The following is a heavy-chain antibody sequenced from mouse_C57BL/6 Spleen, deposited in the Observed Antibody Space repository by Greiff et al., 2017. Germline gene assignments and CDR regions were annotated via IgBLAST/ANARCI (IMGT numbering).Heavy chain of an antibody. J-gene: IGHJ4*01. CDR1: GYTFTSYW. CDR2: IHPNSGST. V-gene: IGHV1-64*01. CDR3: ARSSSKGYAMDY. Sequence: QVHVKQPGAELVKPGASVKLSCKASGYTFTSYWMHWVKQRPGQGLEWIGMIHPNSGSTNYNEKFKSKATLTVDKSSSTAYMQLSSLTSEDSAVYYCARSSSKGYAMDYWGQGTSVTVSS. D-gene: IGHD1-1*01.